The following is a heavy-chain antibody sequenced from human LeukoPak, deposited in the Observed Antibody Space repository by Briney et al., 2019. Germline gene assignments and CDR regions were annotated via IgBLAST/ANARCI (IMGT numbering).Heavy chain of an antibody. CDR3: ARFTVAAAAGFDY. Sequence: PGGSLRLSCAASGFTFSSYALSWVRQAPGEGLQWVSAIGGSGGTTYYADSVKGRFTISRDNSKNTLYLQMNSLRAEDTAVYYCARFTVAAAAGFDYWGQGTLVTVSS. V-gene: IGHV3-23*01. J-gene: IGHJ4*02. CDR1: GFTFSSYA. D-gene: IGHD6-13*01. CDR2: IGGSGGTT.